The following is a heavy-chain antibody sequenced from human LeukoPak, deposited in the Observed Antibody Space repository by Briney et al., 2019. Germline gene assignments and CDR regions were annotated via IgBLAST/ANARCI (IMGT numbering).Heavy chain of an antibody. V-gene: IGHV4-39*07. J-gene: IGHJ4*02. Sequence: SETLSLTCTVSGGSIRSSSYYWGWIRQPPGKGLEWIGSIYYSGSTYYNPSLKSRVTISVHTSKNQFSLKLSSVTAADTAVYYCARRTDTRGYRRFDYWGQGTLVTVSS. CDR3: ARRTDTRGYRRFDY. CDR2: IYYSGST. CDR1: GGSIRSSSYY. D-gene: IGHD5-18*01.